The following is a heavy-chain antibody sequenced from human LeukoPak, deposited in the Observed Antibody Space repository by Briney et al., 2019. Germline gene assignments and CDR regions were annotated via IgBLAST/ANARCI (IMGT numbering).Heavy chain of an antibody. CDR2: ISYDGSNK. D-gene: IGHD5-12*01. J-gene: IGHJ6*02. CDR1: GFTFSSYG. CDR3: AKASYSGWSYGMDV. Sequence: GGSLRLSCAASGFTFSSYGMHWVRQAPGKGLEWVAVISYDGSNKYYADSVKGRFTISRDNSKNTLYLQMNSLRAEDTAVYYCAKASYSGWSYGMDVWGQGTTVTVSS. V-gene: IGHV3-30*18.